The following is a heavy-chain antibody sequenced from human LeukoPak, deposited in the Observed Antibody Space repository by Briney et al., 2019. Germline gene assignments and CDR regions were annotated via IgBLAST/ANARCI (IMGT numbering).Heavy chain of an antibody. CDR2: ISSDGSNT. V-gene: IGHV3-74*01. CDR3: AKRGDGGAWYDY. CDR1: GFTFSPYW. J-gene: IGHJ4*02. D-gene: IGHD6-19*01. Sequence: GGSLTLSCAVSGFTFSPYWMDWVRQAPGKGLVWVSRISSDGSNTAYADSVKGRFTISRDNAKNTLYLQMSSLRAEDTAVYYCAKRGDGGAWYDYWGQGTLVIVSS.